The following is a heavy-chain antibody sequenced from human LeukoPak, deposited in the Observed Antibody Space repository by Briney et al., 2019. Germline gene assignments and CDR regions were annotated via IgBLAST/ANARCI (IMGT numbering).Heavy chain of an antibody. J-gene: IGHJ3*02. Sequence: SETLSLTRTVSGGSISSSSYYWGWIRQPPGKGLEWIGSIYYSGSTYYNPSLKSRVTISVDTSKNQFSLKLSSVTAADTAVYYCARVGDIVVVPARDAFDIWGQGTMVTVSS. CDR3: ARVGDIVVVPARDAFDI. D-gene: IGHD2-2*01. V-gene: IGHV4-39*07. CDR2: IYYSGST. CDR1: GGSISSSSYY.